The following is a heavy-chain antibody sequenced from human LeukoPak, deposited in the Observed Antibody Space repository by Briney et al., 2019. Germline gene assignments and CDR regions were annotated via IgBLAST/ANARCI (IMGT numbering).Heavy chain of an antibody. V-gene: IGHV4-34*01. CDR3: ARATSYYYDSSGYYRN. Sequence: SETLSLTCAVYGGSFSGYYWSWLRQPPEKGLEWIGEINHSGSTNYSPSLKGPVTISVDTSKNHSSLKLSSVTAADTAVYYCARATSYYYDSSGYYRNWGQGTLVTVSS. J-gene: IGHJ4*02. CDR2: INHSGST. CDR1: GGSFSGYY. D-gene: IGHD3-22*01.